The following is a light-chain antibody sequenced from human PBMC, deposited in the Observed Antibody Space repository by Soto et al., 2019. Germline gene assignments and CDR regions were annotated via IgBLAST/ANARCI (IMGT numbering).Light chain of an antibody. V-gene: IGKV1-39*01. Sequence: DIQMTQSPSSLSASVGDSVTITCRASQSFSNSLNWYQQQPGKAPKLLIYAASALQSGVPSRFSGSGTGTDFTLTISSLHPEDFATYYCQQTYSTPRTFGQGTKLEMK. CDR1: QSFSNS. J-gene: IGKJ2*01. CDR2: AAS. CDR3: QQTYSTPRT.